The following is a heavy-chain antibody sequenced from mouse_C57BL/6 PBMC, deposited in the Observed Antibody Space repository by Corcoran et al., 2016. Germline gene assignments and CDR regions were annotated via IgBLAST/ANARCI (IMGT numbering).Heavy chain of an antibody. CDR3: ARGTGPFAY. D-gene: IGHD3-3*01. Sequence: EVQLQKSGPVLVKTGASVKMSCKASGSTFTAYYMNWVKQSHGKSLEWIGVINPYNGGTSYNQKFKGKATLTVDKASSTAYMELNSLTSEDSAVYYCARGTGPFAYWGQGTLVTVSA. J-gene: IGHJ3*01. CDR2: INPYNGGT. CDR1: GSTFTAYY. V-gene: IGHV1-19*01.